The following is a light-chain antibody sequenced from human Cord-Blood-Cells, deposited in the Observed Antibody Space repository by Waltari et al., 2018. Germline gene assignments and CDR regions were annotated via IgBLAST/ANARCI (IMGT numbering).Light chain of an antibody. CDR3: SSYTSSSTLV. CDR1: SSDVAGYNY. V-gene: IGLV2-14*03. J-gene: IGLJ3*02. Sequence: QSALPQPASVSGSPGPSITIPCTVTSSDVAGYNYVSWDQQHPGKAPKLMIYDVSNRPSGVSNRFSGSKSGNTASLTISGLQAEDEADYYCSSYTSSSTLVFGGGTKLTVL. CDR2: DVS.